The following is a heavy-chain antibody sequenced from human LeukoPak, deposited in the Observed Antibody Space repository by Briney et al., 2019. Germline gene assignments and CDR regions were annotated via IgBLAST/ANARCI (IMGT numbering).Heavy chain of an antibody. Sequence: PGGSLRLSCAASGFTFSSYEMNWVRQAPGKGLEWVSYISSSGSIIYYADSVKGRFTISRDNAKNSLYLQMNSLRAEDTAVYYCARGLGATKASFAYWGQGTLVTVPS. D-gene: IGHD1-26*01. J-gene: IGHJ4*02. CDR1: GFTFSSYE. V-gene: IGHV3-48*03. CDR3: ARGLGATKASFAY. CDR2: ISSSGSII.